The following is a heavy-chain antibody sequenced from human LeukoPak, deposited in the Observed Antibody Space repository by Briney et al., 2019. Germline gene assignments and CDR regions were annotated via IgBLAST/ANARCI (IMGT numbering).Heavy chain of an antibody. J-gene: IGHJ4*02. D-gene: IGHD4-17*01. CDR3: ARDKSPSRPGDYGFDY. V-gene: IGHV1-69*13. CDR1: GGTFSSYA. CDR2: IIPIFGTA. Sequence: SVNVSCKASGGTFSSYAISWVRQAPGQGLEWMGGIIPIFGTANYAQKFQGRVTITADESTSKAYMELSSLRSEDTAVYYCARDKSPSRPGDYGFDYWGQGTLVTVSS.